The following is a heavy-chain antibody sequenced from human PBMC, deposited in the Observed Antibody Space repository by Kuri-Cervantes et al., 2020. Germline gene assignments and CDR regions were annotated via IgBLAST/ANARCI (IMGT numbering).Heavy chain of an antibody. Sequence: GGSLRLSCAASGFTFSSYWMHWVRQAPGKGLVWVSRINSDGSSTSYADSVKGRFTISRDNAKNTLYLQMNSLKTEDTAVYYCTLEANDFWSGYYAFDIWGQGTMVTVSS. CDR2: INSDGSST. D-gene: IGHD3-3*01. CDR1: GFTFSSYW. CDR3: TLEANDFWSGYYAFDI. J-gene: IGHJ3*02. V-gene: IGHV3-74*01.